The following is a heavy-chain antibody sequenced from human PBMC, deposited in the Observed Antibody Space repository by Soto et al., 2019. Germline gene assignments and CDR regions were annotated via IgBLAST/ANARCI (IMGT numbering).Heavy chain of an antibody. J-gene: IGHJ4*02. D-gene: IGHD3-9*01. Sequence: QLQLQESGPGLVKPSETLSLTCSVSDDSINSDKYYWGWIRQPPGKGLEWIGSIYYRGNAYYNPSLQTRGTISLDKSKSQFSLKLNSVTAADSAVYFCARLEGLATTSYYFDFWGPGALVTVSS. V-gene: IGHV4-39*01. CDR3: ARLEGLATTSYYFDF. CDR2: IYYRGNA. CDR1: DDSINSDKYY.